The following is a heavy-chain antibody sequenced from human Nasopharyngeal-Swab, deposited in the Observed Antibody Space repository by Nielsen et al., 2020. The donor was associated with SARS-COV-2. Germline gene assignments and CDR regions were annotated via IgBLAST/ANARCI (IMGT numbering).Heavy chain of an antibody. CDR2: ISGSGGST. Sequence: GGSLRLSCAAPGFTFSSYAMSWVRQAPGKGLEWVSAISGSGGSTYYADSVKGRFTISRDNSKNTLYLQMNSLRAEDTAVYYCAKGGYCSSTSCYIDYWGQGTLVTVSS. D-gene: IGHD2-2*02. CDR1: GFTFSSYA. J-gene: IGHJ4*02. V-gene: IGHV3-23*01. CDR3: AKGGYCSSTSCYIDY.